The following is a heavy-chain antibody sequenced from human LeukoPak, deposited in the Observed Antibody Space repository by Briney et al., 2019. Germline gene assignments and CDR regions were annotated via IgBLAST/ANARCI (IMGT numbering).Heavy chain of an antibody. D-gene: IGHD3-16*01. CDR3: ARDSRGGGPDFDY. CDR2: IYYSGST. J-gene: IGHJ4*02. V-gene: IGHV4-59*01. CDR1: GGSISSYY. Sequence: SETLSLTCTVSGGSISSYYWCWIRQPPGKGLEWIGYIYYSGSTNYNPSLKSRVTISVDSSRTQFSLKLSSTTAADTAVYYCARDSRGGGPDFDYWGQGTLVTVSS.